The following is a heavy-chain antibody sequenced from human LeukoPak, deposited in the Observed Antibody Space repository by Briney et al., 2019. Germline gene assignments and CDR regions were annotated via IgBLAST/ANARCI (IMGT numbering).Heavy chain of an antibody. V-gene: IGHV5-10-1*01. CDR3: ARRGEAMDPFDY. D-gene: IGHD5-18*01. CDR1: GYSFTSYW. CDR2: IDPSDSYA. Sequence: GESLKISFKTSGYSFTSYWIGWVRQMPGKGLEWMGRIDPSDSYANYSPSFQGHVTFSVDKSISTAYLQWSSLKASDTAIYYCARRGEAMDPFDYWGQGTLVTVSS. J-gene: IGHJ4*02.